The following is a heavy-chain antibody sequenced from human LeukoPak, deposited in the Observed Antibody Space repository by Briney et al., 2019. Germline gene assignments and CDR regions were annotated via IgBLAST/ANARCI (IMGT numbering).Heavy chain of an antibody. J-gene: IGHJ6*03. Sequence: SETLSLTCAVYGGSFSNYYWNGIRQTPGKGLEWLGEINDRGRANYNPSLMSRVTVSVNTSKNQFSLRLTSVTATDTAIYYCARRWNYGRNYYIDVWGKGATVSVSS. D-gene: IGHD1-7*01. CDR1: GGSFSNYY. CDR3: ARRWNYGRNYYIDV. V-gene: IGHV4-34*01. CDR2: INDRGRA.